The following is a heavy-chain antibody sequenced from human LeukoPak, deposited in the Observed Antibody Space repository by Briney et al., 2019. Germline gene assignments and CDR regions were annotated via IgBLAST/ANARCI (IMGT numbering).Heavy chain of an antibody. J-gene: IGHJ6*03. Sequence: PSGTLSLTCTVSGYSLSSGYLWGWIRPPPGKGLEGSGFNYHSGSTYYNPSLKSRVTISVDTSKNQFSLKLSSVTAADTAVYYCARGPIAAAGTAYYYYYMDVWGKGTTVTVSS. D-gene: IGHD6-13*01. CDR1: GYSLSSGYL. CDR2: NYHSGST. V-gene: IGHV4-38-2*02. CDR3: ARGPIAAAGTAYYYYYMDV.